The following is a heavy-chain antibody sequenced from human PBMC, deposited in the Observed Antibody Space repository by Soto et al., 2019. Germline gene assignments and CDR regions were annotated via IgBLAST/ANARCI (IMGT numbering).Heavy chain of an antibody. CDR2: ISGSGVGA. Sequence: PGGSLRLSCVASGFTFRNYAMSRVRQAPWKGLEWISGISGSGVGAYNADSVKGRFAISRDNSKNTLYLQMNSLRAEDTAVYYCAQEGGDFWSGYYIHYGMDVWGQGTTVTV. V-gene: IGHV3-23*01. CDR1: GFTFRNYA. CDR3: AQEGGDFWSGYYIHYGMDV. D-gene: IGHD3-3*01. J-gene: IGHJ6*02.